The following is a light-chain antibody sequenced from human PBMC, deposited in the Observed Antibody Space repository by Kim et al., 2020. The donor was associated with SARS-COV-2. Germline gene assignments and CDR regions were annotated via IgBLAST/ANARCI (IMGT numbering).Light chain of an antibody. CDR1: KLGDKY. CDR3: QAWDSSTAV. Sequence: SYELTQPPSVSVSPGQTASITCSGSKLGDKYAYWYQKKPGQSPVLVIYQHTKRPSVISQRFSGSSSGNTATLTISRAQTMDEADYYCQAWDSSTAVFGGG. CDR2: QHT. V-gene: IGLV3-1*01. J-gene: IGLJ3*02.